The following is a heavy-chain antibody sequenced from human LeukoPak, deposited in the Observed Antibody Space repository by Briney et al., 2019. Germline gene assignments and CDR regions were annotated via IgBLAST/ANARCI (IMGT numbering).Heavy chain of an antibody. J-gene: IGHJ3*02. Sequence: GESLKISCKGSGYSFTRYWIGWVRQMPGRGLEWMGVIYPYGSDTRYSPSFEGQVTISADKSISTAYLQWSSLKASDTAMYYCARSRVSPDSFDIWGQGTMVTVSS. CDR1: GYSFTRYW. CDR2: IYPYGSDT. V-gene: IGHV5-51*01. CDR3: ARSRVSPDSFDI.